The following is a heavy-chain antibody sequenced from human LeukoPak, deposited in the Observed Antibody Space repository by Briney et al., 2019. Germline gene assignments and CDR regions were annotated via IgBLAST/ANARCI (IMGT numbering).Heavy chain of an antibody. J-gene: IGHJ4*02. V-gene: IGHV3-23*01. Sequence: GGSLRLSCAASGFTFSSYAMSWVRQAPGKGLEWVSGISTSGGSTSYADSVKGRFTISRDNPRNTLYMQMNSLRAEDTAVYYCAIVYRYYDGSGYWVQWGQGTLVTVSS. CDR1: GFTFSSYA. CDR3: AIVYRYYDGSGYWVQ. D-gene: IGHD3-22*01. CDR2: ISTSGGST.